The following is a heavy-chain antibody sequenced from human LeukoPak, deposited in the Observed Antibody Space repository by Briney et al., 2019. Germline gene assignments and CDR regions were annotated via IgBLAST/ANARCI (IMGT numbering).Heavy chain of an antibody. CDR2: ISSSSSYI. CDR3: AREEQWALDY. J-gene: IGHJ4*02. V-gene: IGHV3-21*01. D-gene: IGHD6-19*01. CDR1: GGSFSGYY. Sequence: ETLSLTCAVYGGSFSGYYWSWIRQPPGKGLEWVSSISSSSSYIYYADSVKGRFTISRDNAKNSLYLQMNSLRAEDTAVYYCAREEQWALDYWGQGTLVTVSS.